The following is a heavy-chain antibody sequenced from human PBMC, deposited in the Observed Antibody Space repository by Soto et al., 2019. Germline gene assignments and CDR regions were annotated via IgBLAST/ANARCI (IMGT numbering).Heavy chain of an antibody. CDR3: ARSGSGYSYGLDY. J-gene: IGHJ4*02. V-gene: IGHV4-31*03. CDR2: IYYSGST. Sequence: LSLTCTVSGGSISSGGYYWSWIRQHPGKGLEWIGYIYYSGSTYYNPSLKSRVTISVDTSKNQFSLKLSSVTAADTAVYYCARSGSGYSYGLDYWGQGTLVTVSS. CDR1: GGSISSGGYY. D-gene: IGHD5-18*01.